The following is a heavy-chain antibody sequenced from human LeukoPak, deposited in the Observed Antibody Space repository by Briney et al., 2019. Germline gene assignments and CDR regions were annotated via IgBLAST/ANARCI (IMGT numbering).Heavy chain of an antibody. J-gene: IGHJ3*02. CDR2: IYPGDSDT. D-gene: IGHD2-21*02. Sequence: GESLKISCKGSGYSFSNYWIAWVRQMPGKGLEWMGIIYPGDSDTRYSPSFQGQVTISADTSISTAYLQWSSLKASDTAMYYCARPNCGGDCYDAFDIWGQGTMVTVSS. V-gene: IGHV5-51*01. CDR3: ARPNCGGDCYDAFDI. CDR1: GYSFSNYW.